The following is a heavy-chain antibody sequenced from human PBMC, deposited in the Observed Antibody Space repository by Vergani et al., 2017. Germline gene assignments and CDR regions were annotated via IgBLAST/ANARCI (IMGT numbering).Heavy chain of an antibody. D-gene: IGHD6-6*01. CDR3: ARGLYSSSSDY. J-gene: IGHJ4*02. CDR1: GYTLTELS. Sequence: QVQLVQSGAEVKKPGASVKVSCKVSGYTLTELSMHWVRQAPGKGLEWMGGFDPEDGETIYAQKFQGRVTITADKSTSTAYMELSSLRSEDTAVYYCARGLYSSSSDYWGQGTLVTVSS. V-gene: IGHV1-24*01. CDR2: FDPEDGET.